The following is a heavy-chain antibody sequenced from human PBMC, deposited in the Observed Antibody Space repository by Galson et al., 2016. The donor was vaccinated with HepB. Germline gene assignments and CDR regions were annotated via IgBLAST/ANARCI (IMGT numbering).Heavy chain of an antibody. CDR1: GYTFTNYY. D-gene: IGHD2-2*01. J-gene: IGHJ6*02. CDR3: AREVVIEPPAMNYGMDV. V-gene: IGHV1-46*01. CDR2: IIPSGGST. Sequence: SVKVSCKASGYTFTNYYIHWVRQAPGQGLEWMGIIIPSGGSTSYAQKFQGRVSMTRDTSTSTVYMELSSLRSEDTAVYYCAREVVIEPPAMNYGMDVWGQGTTVTVSS.